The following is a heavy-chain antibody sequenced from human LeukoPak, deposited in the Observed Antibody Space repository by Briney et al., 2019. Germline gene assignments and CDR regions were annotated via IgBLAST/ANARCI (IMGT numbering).Heavy chain of an antibody. D-gene: IGHD2-2*01. V-gene: IGHV4-59*12. CDR3: ARVGYDGWFDP. Sequence: SETLSLTCTVSGDSITGYYWGWIRQPPGKGLEWIGNIYYTGNTYYNPSLKSRVTMSVDTSKNQFSLKLRSVTAADTAVYYCARVGYDGWFDPWGQGTLVTVSS. CDR1: GDSITGYY. J-gene: IGHJ5*02. CDR2: IYYTGNT.